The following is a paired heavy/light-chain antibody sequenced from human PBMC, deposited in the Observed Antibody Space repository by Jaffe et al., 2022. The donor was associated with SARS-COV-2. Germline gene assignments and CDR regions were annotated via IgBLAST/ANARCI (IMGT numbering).Heavy chain of an antibody. CDR3: ARALGYCSGGSCYSGYFDY. Sequence: QVQLVQSGAEVKKPGSSVKVSCKASGGTFSSYTISWVRQAPGQGLEWMGRIIPILGIANYAQKFQGRVTITADKSTSTAYMELSSLRSEDTAVYYCARALGYCSGGSCYSGYFDYWGQGTLVTVSS. J-gene: IGHJ4*02. D-gene: IGHD2-15*01. CDR2: IIPILGIA. CDR1: GGTFSSYT. V-gene: IGHV1-69*02.
Light chain of an antibody. J-gene: IGKJ1*01. Sequence: EIVMTQSPATLSVSPGERATLSCRASQSVSSNLAWYQQKPGQAPRLLIYGASTRATGIPARFSGSGSGTEFTLTISSLQSEDFAVYYCQQYNNWWTFGQGTKVEIK. CDR2: GAS. CDR1: QSVSSN. V-gene: IGKV3-15*01. CDR3: QQYNNWWT.